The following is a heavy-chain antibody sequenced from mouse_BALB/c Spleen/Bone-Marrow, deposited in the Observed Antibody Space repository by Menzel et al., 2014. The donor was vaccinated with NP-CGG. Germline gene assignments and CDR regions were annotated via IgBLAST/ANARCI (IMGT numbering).Heavy chain of an antibody. CDR2: IDPETGGT. CDR3: TRGGNFITAVADDFDY. CDR1: GYTFTDYE. Sequence: VQVVESGAELVRPGASVTLSCKASGYTFTDYEMHWVKQTPVHGLEWIGAIDPETGGTAYNQKFKGKATLTADKSSSAAYMELRSLTSEDSAVYYCTRGGNFITAVADDFDYWGQGTPLTVSS. D-gene: IGHD1-1*01. J-gene: IGHJ2*01. V-gene: IGHV1-15*01.